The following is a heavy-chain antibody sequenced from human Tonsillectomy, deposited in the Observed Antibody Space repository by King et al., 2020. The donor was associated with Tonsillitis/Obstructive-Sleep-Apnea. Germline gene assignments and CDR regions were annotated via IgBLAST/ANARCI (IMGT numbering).Heavy chain of an antibody. Sequence: VQLVESGGGVVQPGGSLRLSCAASGFTFSSYSMHFVRQAPDKGLEWVAMLSFDGNNKYYTDSVKGRFTVSRDNSRNPLYLQMDSLRAEDTAVYYCARERRIRITFGFQDAFDIWGQGAMVTVS. V-gene: IGHV3-30*10. CDR3: ARERRIRITFGFQDAFDI. CDR2: LSFDGNNK. J-gene: IGHJ3*02. D-gene: IGHD3-16*01. CDR1: GFTFSSYS.